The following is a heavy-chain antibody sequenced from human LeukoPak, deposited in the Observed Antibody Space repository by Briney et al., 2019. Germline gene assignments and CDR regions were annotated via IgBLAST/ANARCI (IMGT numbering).Heavy chain of an antibody. V-gene: IGHV2-5*02. CDR2: IYWDDDK. D-gene: IGHD3-22*01. CDR3: ALTAYYYDSRGFDY. CDR1: GFSLSTSGVG. Sequence: SGPTLVKPTQTLTLTCTFSGFSLSTSGVGVGWIRQPPGKALERLALIYWDDDKRYSPSLKSRLTITKDTSKNQVVLTMTNMDPVDTATYYCALTAYYYDSRGFDYWGQGTLVTVSS. J-gene: IGHJ4*02.